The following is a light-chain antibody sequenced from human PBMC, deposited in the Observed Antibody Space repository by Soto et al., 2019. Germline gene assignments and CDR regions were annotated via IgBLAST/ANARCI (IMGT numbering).Light chain of an antibody. J-gene: IGKJ1*01. CDR3: KQYKSYSEG. CDR2: KAS. CDR1: LSISNW. V-gene: IGKV1-5*03. Sequence: DIQMTQSPPTLSASIGDRVTITCRASLSISNWLAWYQQKPGKAPRLLIYKASSLESGVPSRFSGSGSGTEFTLTISSLQPDDFAPYYCKQYKSYSEGFGQRTKVDI.